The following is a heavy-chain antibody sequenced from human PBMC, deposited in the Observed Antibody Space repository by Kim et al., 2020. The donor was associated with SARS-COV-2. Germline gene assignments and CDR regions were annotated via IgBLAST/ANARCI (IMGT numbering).Heavy chain of an antibody. CDR1: GDSVSSNSAA. Sequence: SQTLSLTCAISGDSVSSNSAAWNWIRQSPSRGLEWLGRTYYRSKWYNDYAVSVKSRITINPDTSKNQFSLQLNSVTPEDTAVYYCARDEVFAIFGVVMTSFDYWGQGTLVTVSS. D-gene: IGHD3-3*01. CDR3: ARDEVFAIFGVVMTSFDY. CDR2: TYYRSKWYN. J-gene: IGHJ4*02. V-gene: IGHV6-1*01.